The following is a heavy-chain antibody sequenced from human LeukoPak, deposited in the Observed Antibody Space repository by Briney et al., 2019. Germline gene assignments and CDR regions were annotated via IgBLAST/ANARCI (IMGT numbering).Heavy chain of an antibody. J-gene: IGHJ3*02. CDR2: INSDGSST. D-gene: IGHD3-16*01. CDR3: ARVRGGVDAFDI. CDR1: GFTFSSYW. V-gene: IGHV3-74*01. Sequence: GGSLRLSCAASGFTFSSYWMHWVRQAPGKGLVWVSRINSDGSSTSYADSVKGRFTISRDNAKNSLYLQMNSLRAEDTAVYYCARVRGGVDAFDIWGQGTMVTVSS.